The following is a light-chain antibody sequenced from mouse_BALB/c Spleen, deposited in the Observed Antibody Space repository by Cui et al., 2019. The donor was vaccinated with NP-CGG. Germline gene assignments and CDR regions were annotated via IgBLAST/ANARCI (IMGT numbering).Light chain of an antibody. CDR1: TGAVTTTNY. V-gene: IGLV1*01. J-gene: IGLJ1*01. CDR3: ALWKRNHWV. CDR2: GTN. Sequence: QAVVTQESALTTSPGETVTLTCRSSTGAVTTTNYANWVQEKPDHLFTGLIGGTNNRAQGVPASFSGSRFEKRAPLTTTGAKIEDGAIFFCALWKRNHWVFGGGTKLTVL.